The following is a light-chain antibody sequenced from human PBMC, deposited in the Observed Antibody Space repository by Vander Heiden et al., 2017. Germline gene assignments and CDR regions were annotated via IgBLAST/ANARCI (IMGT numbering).Light chain of an antibody. V-gene: IGLV1-44*01. CDR1: NSTIGSNT. CDR2: SNN. J-gene: IGLJ3*02. CDR3: AAWDDSLNGWV. Sequence: QSVLTQPPSASGTPGQRLTISCSGSNSTIGSNTVNWYQQLPGPAPKLLIYSNNQRPSGVPDRFSGSKSGTSASLAISGLQSEDEADYYCAAWDDSLNGWVFGGGTKLTVL.